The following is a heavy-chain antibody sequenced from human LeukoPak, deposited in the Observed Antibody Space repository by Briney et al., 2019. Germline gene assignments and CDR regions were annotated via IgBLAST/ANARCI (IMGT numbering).Heavy chain of an antibody. J-gene: IGHJ4*02. Sequence: PGGSLRLSCAASGFTFSSYAMSWVRQAPGKGLEWVSAISGSGGSTYYADSVKGRFTISRDNSKNTLYLQMSSLRAEDTAVYYCAKNFDYGDYIDYWGQGTLVTVSS. CDR2: ISGSGGST. CDR3: AKNFDYGDYIDY. CDR1: GFTFSSYA. D-gene: IGHD4-17*01. V-gene: IGHV3-23*01.